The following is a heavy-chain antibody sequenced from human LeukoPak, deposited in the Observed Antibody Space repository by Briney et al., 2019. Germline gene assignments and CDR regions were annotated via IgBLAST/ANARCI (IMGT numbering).Heavy chain of an antibody. J-gene: IGHJ4*02. Sequence: GGSLRLSCAASGFTLSTNYMNWVRQTPGKGLEWVSIIYSGGTTNYADSVKGRFTVSRDNAKNTLYLQVNNLRAEDTAVYYCARGPNSNWSGLDFWGQGTLLTVSS. CDR3: ARGPNSNWSGLDF. CDR1: GFTLSTNY. CDR2: IYSGGTT. D-gene: IGHD6-6*01. V-gene: IGHV3-53*01.